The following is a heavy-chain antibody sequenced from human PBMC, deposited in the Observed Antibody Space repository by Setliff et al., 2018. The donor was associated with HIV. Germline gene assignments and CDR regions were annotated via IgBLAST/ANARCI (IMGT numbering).Heavy chain of an antibody. V-gene: IGHV1-2*02. D-gene: IGHD2-21*02. CDR1: GYSFTGQY. J-gene: IGHJ4*02. Sequence: ASVKVSCKASGYSFTGQYIHWVRQAPGQGLEWMGWINPNSGGTNYAQKFQGRVTITRDTSISTSSVELTSLTSDDTAVYYSARGFRVTALGPGPSEYWGQGTLVTVSS. CDR3: ARGFRVTALGPGPSEY. CDR2: INPNSGGT.